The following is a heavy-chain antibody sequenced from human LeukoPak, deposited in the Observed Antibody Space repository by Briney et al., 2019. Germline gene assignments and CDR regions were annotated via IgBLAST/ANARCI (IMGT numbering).Heavy chain of an antibody. CDR2: IKQDGSQK. Sequence: PGGSLRLSCAASGLTFSNYWMSWVRQAPGKGLEWVANIKQDGSQKYYVDSVKGRFTISRDNAKNSLYLQMNSLSAEDTAVYYCAGAGLDYWGQGTLVTVSS. J-gene: IGHJ4*02. CDR3: AGAGLDY. V-gene: IGHV3-7*03. CDR1: GLTFSNYW.